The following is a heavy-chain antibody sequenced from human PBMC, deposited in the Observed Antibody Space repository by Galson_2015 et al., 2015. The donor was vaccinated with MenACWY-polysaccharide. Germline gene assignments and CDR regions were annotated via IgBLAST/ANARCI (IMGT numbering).Heavy chain of an antibody. CDR3: GYSSGTYYNF. V-gene: IGHV3-15*01. CDR1: GFTFGSAS. D-gene: IGHD3-10*01. CDR2: IKRTTDGGTV. Sequence: SLRLSCAASGFTFGSASMNWVRQAPGKGLEWVGRIKRTTDGGTVGYAAPVRGRFTVSRDDSKNKLYLQVNSLRTEDTAVYYCGYSSGTYYNFWGQGTLVTVSS. J-gene: IGHJ4*02.